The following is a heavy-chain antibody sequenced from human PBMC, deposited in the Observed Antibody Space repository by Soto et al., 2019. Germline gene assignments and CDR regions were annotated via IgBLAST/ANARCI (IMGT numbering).Heavy chain of an antibody. CDR2: INSDGSST. J-gene: IGHJ4*02. CDR1: GFTFSSYW. CDR3: ARGDSDTAMVDY. V-gene: IGHV3-74*01. Sequence: GGSLRLSCAASGFTFSSYWMHWVRQAPGKGLVWVSRINSDGSSTSYADSVKGRFTISRDNAKNTLYLQMNSLRAEDTAVYYCARGDSDTAMVDYWGQGTLVTVSS. D-gene: IGHD5-18*01.